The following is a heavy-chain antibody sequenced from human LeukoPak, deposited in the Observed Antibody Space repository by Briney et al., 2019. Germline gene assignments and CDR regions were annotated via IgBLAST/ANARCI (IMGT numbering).Heavy chain of an antibody. CDR1: GYTVTTYY. D-gene: IGHD6-13*01. J-gene: IGHJ5*02. CDR2: INPSGGST. CDR3: ARVSHSSSWYGNWFDP. V-gene: IGHV1-46*01. Sequence: ASVKVSCKASGYTVTTYYMHWVRQAPGQGLEWMGIINPSGGSTTYAQKFLGRVTMTRDTSTNTVYMELSSLRSEDTAVYYCARVSHSSSWYGNWFDPWGQGTLVIVSS.